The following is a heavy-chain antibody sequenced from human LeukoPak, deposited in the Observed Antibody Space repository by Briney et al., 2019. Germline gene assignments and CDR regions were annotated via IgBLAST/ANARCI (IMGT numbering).Heavy chain of an antibody. D-gene: IGHD2-21*02. CDR2: IYPGDSET. J-gene: IGHJ5*02. CDR1: GYRFTSDW. Sequence: PGESLQISCKGSGYRFTSDWIGWVRQMPGKGLEWMGIIYPGDSETRYSPSFQGQVTISAAKSISTAYLQWSSLRASDTAMYYCARSGGDYYNWFDPWGQGTLVTVSS. CDR3: ARSGGDYYNWFDP. V-gene: IGHV5-51*01.